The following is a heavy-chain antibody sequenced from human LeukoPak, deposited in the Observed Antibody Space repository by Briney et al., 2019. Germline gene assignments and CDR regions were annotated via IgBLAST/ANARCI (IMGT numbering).Heavy chain of an antibody. CDR3: ARGRGGDNSNWFDP. CDR1: GFTFSSYS. CDR2: ISSSSSTI. D-gene: IGHD4-17*01. J-gene: IGHJ5*02. Sequence: GGSLRLSCAASGFTFSSYSMNWVRQAPGKGLEWVSYISSSSSTIYYADSVKGRFTISRDNAKNSLYLQMNSLRAEDTAVYYCARGRGGDNSNWFDPWGQGTLVTVST. V-gene: IGHV3-48*04.